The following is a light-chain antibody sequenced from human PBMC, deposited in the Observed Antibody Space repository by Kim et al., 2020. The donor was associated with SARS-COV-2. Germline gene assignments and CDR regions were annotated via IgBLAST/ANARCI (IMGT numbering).Light chain of an antibody. Sequence: VSPGQTASSTGSGNELGNKYAYWYQQKPGPAPVLFIYKSNKRPSGIPERFSGSNSGNTATLTISGTQAMDEADYYGQAWDSSTAVFGGGTQLTVL. CDR1: ELGNKY. V-gene: IGLV3-1*01. J-gene: IGLJ3*02. CDR3: QAWDSSTAV. CDR2: KSN.